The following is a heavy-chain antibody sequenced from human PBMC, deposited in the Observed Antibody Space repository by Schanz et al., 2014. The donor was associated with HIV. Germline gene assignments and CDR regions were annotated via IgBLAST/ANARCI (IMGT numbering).Heavy chain of an antibody. J-gene: IGHJ6*02. Sequence: EVQLVESGGGLVQPGRSLRLSCAASGFSFDDYAMHWVRQGPGKGLEWVSGMTWNRRRIGYADSVKGRFSISRDNAKNLLYLEMNSLRVEDTALYYCAKGIMGSTEYYFGMDVWGQGTTVTVFS. V-gene: IGHV3-9*01. CDR3: AKGIMGSTEYYFGMDV. CDR1: GFSFDDYA. D-gene: IGHD3-10*01. CDR2: MTWNRRRI.